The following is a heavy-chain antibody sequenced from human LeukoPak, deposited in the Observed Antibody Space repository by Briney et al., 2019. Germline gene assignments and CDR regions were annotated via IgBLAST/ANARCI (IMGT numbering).Heavy chain of an antibody. J-gene: IGHJ5*02. CDR1: RFTFSSYS. CDR3: ARAVTYFYGSVTYDWFDP. V-gene: IGHV3-21*01. D-gene: IGHD3-10*01. Sequence: GGSRRLSCAASRFTFSSYSMNWVRQAPGKGLEWVSSIGSSSSYIYYADSVEGRFTISRDNARNTLCLQMNSLRVEDTAMYYCARAVTYFYGSVTYDWFDPWGQGTLVTVSS. CDR2: IGSSSSYI.